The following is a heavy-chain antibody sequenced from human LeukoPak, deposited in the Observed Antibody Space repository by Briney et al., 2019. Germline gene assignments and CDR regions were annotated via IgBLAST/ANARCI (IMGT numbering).Heavy chain of an antibody. V-gene: IGHV4-38-2*01. D-gene: IGHD7-27*01. Sequence: SQTLSLTRAVSGYSISSGYYWGWIRQPPGKGLDWMGRTYHCWSTYYNPSLKSRVTISVDTSKNQFSLKLSSVTAADTAVYYCARTGAFDIWGQGTMVTVSS. J-gene: IGHJ3*02. CDR1: GYSISSGYY. CDR3: ARTGAFDI. CDR2: TYHCWST.